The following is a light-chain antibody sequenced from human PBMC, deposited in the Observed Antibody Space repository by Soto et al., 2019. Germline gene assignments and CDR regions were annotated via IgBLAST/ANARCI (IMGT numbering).Light chain of an antibody. CDR2: GAS. CDR3: QQYRHWPPLT. CDR1: QSVDRA. Sequence: EIVMTQSPATLSVSPGETATLSCRASQSVDRAVAWYQHKPGQAPRLLIVGASFRATGVPGRFSGGGSGTEFTLTISSLQSEDFAVSYCQQYRHWPPLTFGGGTAVEIK. V-gene: IGKV3-15*01. J-gene: IGKJ4*01.